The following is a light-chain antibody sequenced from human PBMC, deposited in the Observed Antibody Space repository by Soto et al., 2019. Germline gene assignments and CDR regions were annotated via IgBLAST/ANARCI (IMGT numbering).Light chain of an antibody. J-gene: IGKJ1*01. V-gene: IGKV3D-15*01. CDR1: QSVSSN. CDR3: QQYDTWPPRT. CDR2: GVY. Sequence: EIVMTQSPTILSVSPGERATLSCRASQSVSSNLAWYQQKPGQPPRLLMYGVYTRAPGTPARFSGSGSAKEFTLTISSLQSEDSAVYYCQQYDTWPPRTFGQGTKVEIK.